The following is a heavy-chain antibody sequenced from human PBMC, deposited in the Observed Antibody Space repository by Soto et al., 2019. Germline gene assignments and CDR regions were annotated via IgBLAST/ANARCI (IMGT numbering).Heavy chain of an antibody. CDR2: INHSGST. D-gene: IGHD1-20*01. CDR3: ARGPNWRYFDY. CDR1: GGSFRGYY. V-gene: IGHV4-34*01. Sequence: SETLSLTCAVYGGSFRGYYWSWIRQPPGKGLEWIGEINHSGSTTYNPSLKSRVTISVDTSKNQFSLKLISVTAADTAVYYCARGPNWRYFDYWGQGTLVTVSS. J-gene: IGHJ4*02.